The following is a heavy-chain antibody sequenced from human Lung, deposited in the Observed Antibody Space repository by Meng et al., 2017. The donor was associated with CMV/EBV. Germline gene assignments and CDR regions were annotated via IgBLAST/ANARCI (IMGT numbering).Heavy chain of an antibody. Sequence: GGSXRLSCAASGFTFSSYSMNGVRQAPGKGLEWVSYISSSSSTIYYADSVKGRFTISRDNAKNSLYLQMNSLRAEDTAVYYCARGGVTPSLWGQGTLVTVSS. CDR3: ARGGVTPSL. D-gene: IGHD4-23*01. CDR1: GFTFSSYS. CDR2: ISSSSSTI. J-gene: IGHJ4*02. V-gene: IGHV3-48*04.